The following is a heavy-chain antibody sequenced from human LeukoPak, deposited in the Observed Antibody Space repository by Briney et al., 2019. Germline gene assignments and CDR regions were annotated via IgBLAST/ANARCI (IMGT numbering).Heavy chain of an antibody. CDR3: AKSPTVDAAFDI. D-gene: IGHD4-23*01. CDR2: ISDNGGST. Sequence: GGSLRLSCAASGFTFSSYAMRWVRQAPGKGLEWVSAISDNGGSTYYADSVKGRFTISRDNSKNTLYLQMSSLRAEDTAVYYCAKSPTVDAAFDIWGQGTMVTVSS. CDR1: GFTFSSYA. V-gene: IGHV3-23*01. J-gene: IGHJ3*02.